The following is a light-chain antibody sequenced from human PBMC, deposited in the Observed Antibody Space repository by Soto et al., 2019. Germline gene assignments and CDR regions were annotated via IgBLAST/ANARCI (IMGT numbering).Light chain of an antibody. Sequence: SALTQPASVSGSPGQSITVSCTGTSSDVGGYKYVSWYQQHPGKAPKLLIYEVSNRPSGVSNRFSGSKSGNTASLTISGLQAEGEADYYCSSYTSDFRRVFGTGTKVTVL. CDR1: SSDVGGYKY. J-gene: IGLJ1*01. CDR3: SSYTSDFRRV. V-gene: IGLV2-14*01. CDR2: EVS.